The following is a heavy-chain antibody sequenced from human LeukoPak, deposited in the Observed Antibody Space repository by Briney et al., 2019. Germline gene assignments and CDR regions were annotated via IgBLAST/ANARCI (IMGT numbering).Heavy chain of an antibody. D-gene: IGHD2-15*01. CDR1: GFTFSSYA. Sequence: GGSLRLSCAASGFTFSSYAMSWVRQAPGKWLEWVSTISGGGDTPYYADSVKGRLTISRDNSKNTLFLQMNSLRVEDTAVYYCAKSGLNRFDYWGQGTLVTVSS. CDR3: AKSGLNRFDY. CDR2: ISGGGDTP. J-gene: IGHJ4*02. V-gene: IGHV3-23*01.